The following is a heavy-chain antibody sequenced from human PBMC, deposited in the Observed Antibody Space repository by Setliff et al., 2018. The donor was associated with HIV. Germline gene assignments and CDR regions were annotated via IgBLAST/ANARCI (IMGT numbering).Heavy chain of an antibody. CDR3: ARQGPSGLFDY. CDR1: GYSFTTYY. CDR2: IHPGDSET. D-gene: IGHD6-19*01. V-gene: IGHV5-51*01. J-gene: IGHJ4*02. Sequence: GESLKISCKGSGYSFTTYYIGWVRQMSGKGLEWMGIIHPGDSETRYSPSFQGQVTISADKSISTAYLQWSSLKASDTAIYYCARQGPSGLFDYWGQGTLVTVSS.